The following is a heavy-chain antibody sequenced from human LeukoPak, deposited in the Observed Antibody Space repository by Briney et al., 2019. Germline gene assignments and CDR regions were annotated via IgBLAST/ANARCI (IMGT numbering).Heavy chain of an antibody. CDR3: ARDFAAASGYYYGMDV. D-gene: IGHD2-2*01. V-gene: IGHV4-61*02. CDR1: GGSISSGSYY. Sequence: SETLSLTCTVSGGSISSGSYYWSWIRQPAGKGLEWIGRIYTSGSTYYNPSLKSRVTISVDTSKNQFSLKLSSVTAADTAVYYCARDFAAASGYYYGMDVWGQGTTVTVSS. J-gene: IGHJ6*02. CDR2: IYTSGST.